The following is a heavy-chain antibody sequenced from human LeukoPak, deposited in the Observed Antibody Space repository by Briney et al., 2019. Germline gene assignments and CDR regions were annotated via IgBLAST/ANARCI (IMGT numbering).Heavy chain of an antibody. D-gene: IGHD5-18*01. CDR3: AKFGPGNGYSYGVDY. CDR1: GFTFSSYW. J-gene: IGHJ4*02. CDR2: IKQDGSEK. Sequence: GGSLRLSCAASGFTFSSYWMSWVRQAPGKGLEWVANIKQDGSEKYYVDSVKGRFTISRDNAKNSLYLQMNSLRAEDTAVYYCAKFGPGNGYSYGVDYWGQGTLVTVSS. V-gene: IGHV3-7*01.